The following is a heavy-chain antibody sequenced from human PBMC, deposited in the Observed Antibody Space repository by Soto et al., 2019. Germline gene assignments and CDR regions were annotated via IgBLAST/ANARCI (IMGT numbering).Heavy chain of an antibody. CDR3: AREANCGPDCYSPAEYSQH. Sequence: ASVKVSCKASGYTFSNYGISWVRQAPGQGLEWMGWISAYNGKTYDAERLQGRVTVTTDTSTSTAYMELRSLRSDDTAVYYCAREANCGPDCYSPAEYSQHWGQGTLVTVSS. V-gene: IGHV1-18*04. J-gene: IGHJ1*01. D-gene: IGHD2-21*02. CDR1: GYTFSNYG. CDR2: ISAYNGKT.